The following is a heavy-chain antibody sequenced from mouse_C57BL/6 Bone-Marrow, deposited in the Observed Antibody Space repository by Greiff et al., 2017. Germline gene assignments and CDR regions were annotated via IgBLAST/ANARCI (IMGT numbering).Heavy chain of an antibody. CDR1: GFTFSDFY. D-gene: IGHD2-2*01. CDR2: SRNKANDYTT. Sequence: EVQVVESGGGLVQPGGSLRLSCATSGFTFSDFYMEWVRQPPGKRLEWIAASRNKANDYTTEYSASVKGRFIVSRDTSQSILYLLMNALRAEDTAIYYCARDDGYYWYFDVWGAGTTVTVSS. V-gene: IGHV7-1*02. CDR3: ARDDGYYWYFDV. J-gene: IGHJ1*01.